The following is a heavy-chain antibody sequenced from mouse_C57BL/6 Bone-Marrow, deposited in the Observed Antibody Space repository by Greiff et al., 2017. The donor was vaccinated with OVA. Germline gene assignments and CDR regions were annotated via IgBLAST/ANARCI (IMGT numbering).Heavy chain of an antibody. CDR3: TTPSPLWLRGGYYFDY. D-gene: IGHD2-2*01. CDR2: INPEHGDT. CDR1: GFNIKDDY. Sequence: EVQLQQSGAELVRPGASVKLSCTASGFNIKDDYMHWVKQRPEQGLEWIGWINPEHGDTEYASKFQGKATITADTSSNTAYLQLSSLTSEDTAVYYCTTPSPLWLRGGYYFDYWGQGTTLTVSS. J-gene: IGHJ2*01. V-gene: IGHV14-4*01.